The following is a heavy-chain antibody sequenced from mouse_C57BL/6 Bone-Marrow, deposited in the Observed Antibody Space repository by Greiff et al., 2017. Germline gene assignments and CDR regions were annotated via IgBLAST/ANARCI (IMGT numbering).Heavy chain of an antibody. J-gene: IGHJ3*01. CDR2: IYPGDGDT. CDR1: GYAFSSSW. CDR3: ARCSFAY. V-gene: IGHV1-82*01. Sequence: QVQLQQSGPELVKPGASVKISCKASGYAFSSSWMNWVKQRPGKGLEWIGRIYPGDGDTNYNGTFKGKATLTAAKSSSTAYMQLSSLTSEDSAVYFCARCSFAYWGQGTLVTVSA.